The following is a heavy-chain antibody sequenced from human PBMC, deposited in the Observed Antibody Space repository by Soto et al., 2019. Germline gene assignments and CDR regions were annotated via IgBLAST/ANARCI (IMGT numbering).Heavy chain of an antibody. J-gene: IGHJ6*02. V-gene: IGHV3-21*01. Sequence: PGESLKISCAASGFTFSSYSMNWVRQAPGKGLEWVSSISSSSSYIYYADSVKGRFTISRDNAKNSLYLQMNSLRAEDTAVYYCARGYCTRSSCYIGGYYYYGMDVWGQGATVTVSS. CDR1: GFTFSSYS. CDR3: ARGYCTRSSCYIGGYYYYGMDV. D-gene: IGHD2-2*01. CDR2: ISSSSSYI.